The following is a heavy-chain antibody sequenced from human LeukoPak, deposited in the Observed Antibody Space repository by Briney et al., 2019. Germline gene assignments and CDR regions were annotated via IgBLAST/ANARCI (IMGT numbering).Heavy chain of an antibody. CDR2: VNQDGSEK. J-gene: IGHJ4*02. D-gene: IGHD1-1*01. CDR3: ARDTAGNDY. V-gene: IGHV3-7*01. Sequence: GGSLRLSCAASGFTFSSYWMSWVRQAPGKGLEWVAEVNQDGSEKYYVDSVKGRFTISRDNAKISLYLQMSSVRAEDTAVYYCARDTAGNDYWGQGTLVTVSS. CDR1: GFTFSSYW.